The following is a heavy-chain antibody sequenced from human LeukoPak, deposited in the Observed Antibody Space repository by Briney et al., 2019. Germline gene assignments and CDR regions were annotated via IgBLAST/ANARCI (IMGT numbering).Heavy chain of an antibody. V-gene: IGHV4-39*01. CDR1: GGSTSSSSYY. CDR3: YSGETNYYYYYYGMDV. Sequence: PSETLPLTCTVSGGSTSSSSYYWGWIREPPGKGLEWIGSIYYSGSTYYNPSLKRRVTISVDTSKNQLSLKLSSVTAADTAVYYCYSGETNYYYYYYGMDVWGQGTTVTVSS. CDR2: IYYSGST. D-gene: IGHD7-27*01. J-gene: IGHJ6*02.